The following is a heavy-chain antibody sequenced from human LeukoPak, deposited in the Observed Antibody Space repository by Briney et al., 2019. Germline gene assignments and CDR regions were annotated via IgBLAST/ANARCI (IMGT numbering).Heavy chain of an antibody. CDR1: GVSISSGGYY. Sequence: SETLSLTCTVSGVSISSGGYYWGWIRQHPGKGLEWIGYIYYSGSTYYNPSPKSRVTISVDTSKNQFSLKLSSVTAADTAVYYCARDWGGGGSFDYWGQGTLVTVSS. CDR3: ARDWGGGGSFDY. CDR2: IYYSGST. J-gene: IGHJ4*02. D-gene: IGHD3-10*01. V-gene: IGHV4-31*03.